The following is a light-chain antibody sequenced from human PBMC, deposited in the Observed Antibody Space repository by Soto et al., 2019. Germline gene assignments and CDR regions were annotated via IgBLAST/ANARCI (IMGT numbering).Light chain of an antibody. Sequence: DIQMTQSPSTLSASVGDRVTITCRASQSIITWLAWYQQKPGKAPKLLIYQASTLKSGVPSRFSGSGSGTDFTLTISSLQPDDFATYYCQDYSSTSGLTFGGGAKGEIK. CDR2: QAS. CDR3: QDYSSTSGLT. CDR1: QSIITW. V-gene: IGKV1-5*03. J-gene: IGKJ4*01.